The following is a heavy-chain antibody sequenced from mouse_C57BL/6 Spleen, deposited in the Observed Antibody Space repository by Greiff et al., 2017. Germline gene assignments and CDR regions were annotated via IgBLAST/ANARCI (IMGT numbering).Heavy chain of an antibody. J-gene: IGHJ4*01. Sequence: QVQLQQSGPGLVQPSQSLSITCTVSGFSLTSYGVHWVRQSPGKGLEWLGGIWRGGSTDYNAAFMSRLSITKDNSKSQVFFKMNSLQADDTAIYYCAKGYGYGYAMDYWGQGTSVTVSS. CDR2: IWRGGST. V-gene: IGHV2-5*01. D-gene: IGHD2-2*01. CDR3: AKGYGYGYAMDY. CDR1: GFSLTSYG.